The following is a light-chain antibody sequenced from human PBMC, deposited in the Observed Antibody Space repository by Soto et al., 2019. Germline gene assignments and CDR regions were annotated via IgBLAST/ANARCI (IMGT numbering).Light chain of an antibody. J-gene: IGLJ3*02. V-gene: IGLV2-8*01. Sequence: QSALTQPPSASGSPGQSVTISCTGTSSDVGAYKYVSWYQQYQGKAPKLMIYEVSKRPSGVPDRFSGSKSGNTASLTVSGLQAEDEADYYCTSYAGSNIWVFGGGTKLTVL. CDR3: TSYAGSNIWV. CDR2: EVS. CDR1: SSDVGAYKY.